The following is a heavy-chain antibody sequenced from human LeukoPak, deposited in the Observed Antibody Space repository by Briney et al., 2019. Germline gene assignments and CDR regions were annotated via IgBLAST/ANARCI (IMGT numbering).Heavy chain of an antibody. CDR2: ISDSGST. J-gene: IGHJ4*02. D-gene: IGHD6-19*01. CDR3: ARTRYSGGWFFDY. CDR1: GGSISSYY. Sequence: SETLSLTCTVSGGSISSYYWSWIRQPPGKGLEWTGYISDSGSTHYNPSLKSRLTTSVDTSKNQFSLKLSSVTAADTAMYYCARTRYSGGWFFDYWGQGTLVTVSS. V-gene: IGHV4-59*01.